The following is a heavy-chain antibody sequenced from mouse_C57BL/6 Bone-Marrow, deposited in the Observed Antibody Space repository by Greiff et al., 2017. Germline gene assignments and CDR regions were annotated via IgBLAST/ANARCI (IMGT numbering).Heavy chain of an antibody. CDR2: IYPRSGNT. D-gene: IGHD2-1*01. J-gene: IGHJ1*03. CDR3: VYYGNYNWYFDV. CDR1: GYTFTSYG. Sequence: QVQLKQSGAELARPGASVKLSCKASGYTFTSYGISWVKQRTGQGLEWIGEIYPRSGNTYYNEKFKGKATLTADKSSSTAYMELRSLTSEDSAVYFGVYYGNYNWYFDVWGTGTTVTVSS. V-gene: IGHV1-81*01.